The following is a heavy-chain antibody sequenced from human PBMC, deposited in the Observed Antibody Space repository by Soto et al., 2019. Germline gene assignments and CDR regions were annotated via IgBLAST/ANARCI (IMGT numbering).Heavy chain of an antibody. CDR2: INPNSGDT. CDR1: GYTFTGYF. Sequence: ASVKVSCKASGYTFTGYFLHWVRQAPGQGLEWMGWINPNSGDTNYAQKFQGRVTMTRDTSINTAYMELRRLSSDDTAVHYCARVKNYYDSSGPYDYWGQGTPVTVSS. V-gene: IGHV1-2*02. J-gene: IGHJ4*02. D-gene: IGHD3-22*01. CDR3: ARVKNYYDSSGPYDY.